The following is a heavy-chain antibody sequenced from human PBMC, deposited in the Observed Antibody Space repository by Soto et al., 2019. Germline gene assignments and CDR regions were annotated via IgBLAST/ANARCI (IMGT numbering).Heavy chain of an antibody. J-gene: IGHJ4*02. CDR2: IWYDGSNK. CDR3: ARDDGGGTLDY. D-gene: IGHD3-16*01. V-gene: IGHV3-33*01. Sequence: QVQLVESGGGVVQPGRSLRLSCAASGFTFSSYGMHWVRQAPGKGLGWVAVIWYDGSNKYYADSVKGRFTISRDNSKNTLYLQMNSLRAEDTAVYYCARDDGGGTLDYWGQGTLVTVSS. CDR1: GFTFSSYG.